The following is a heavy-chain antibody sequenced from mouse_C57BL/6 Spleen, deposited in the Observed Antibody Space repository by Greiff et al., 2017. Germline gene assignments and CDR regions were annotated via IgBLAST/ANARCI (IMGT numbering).Heavy chain of an antibody. CDR1: GYSITSGYY. V-gene: IGHV3-6*01. J-gene: IGHJ4*01. Sequence: EVQLQESGPGLVKPSQSLSLTCSVTGYSITSGYYWNWIRQFPGNKLEWMGYLSYDGSNNYNPSLKNRISITRDPSKNQYFLKLNAVTTESTATYYCARTGSSYAMDDWGQGTSVTVSS. CDR2: LSYDGSN. D-gene: IGHD1-1*01. CDR3: ARTGSSYAMDD.